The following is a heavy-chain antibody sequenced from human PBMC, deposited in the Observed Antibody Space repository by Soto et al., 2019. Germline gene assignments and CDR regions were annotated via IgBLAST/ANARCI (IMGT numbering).Heavy chain of an antibody. CDR1: VFTFSAYW. Sequence: GGSLSLSCAVSVFTFSAYWRDWVRQVAGKGLTWVSRISDDGSTATYADSVKGRFVISRDNAKNSLYLEMNTLRVDDSGLYYCARGPRVSSTGTGAHWGRGTLVTSPQ. D-gene: IGHD1-1*01. CDR2: ISDDGSTA. CDR3: ARGPRVSSTGTGAH. J-gene: IGHJ4*02. V-gene: IGHV3-74*01.